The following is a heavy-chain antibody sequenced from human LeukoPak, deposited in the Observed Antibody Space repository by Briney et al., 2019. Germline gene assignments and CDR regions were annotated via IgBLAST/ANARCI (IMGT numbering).Heavy chain of an antibody. CDR3: ARESAIHARGFDY. Sequence: GASVKVSCKASGYTLTGYHLHWVRQAPGQGLEWMERINPHSGGTHFAQNFQGGVTMTRDTSINTAYMELSGLTSDDTAMYYCARESAIHARGFDYWGQGTLVTVSS. CDR2: INPHSGGT. J-gene: IGHJ4*02. D-gene: IGHD3-10*01. V-gene: IGHV1-2*06. CDR1: GYTLTGYH.